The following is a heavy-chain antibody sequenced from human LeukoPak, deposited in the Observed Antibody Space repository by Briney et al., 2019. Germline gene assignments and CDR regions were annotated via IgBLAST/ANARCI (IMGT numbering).Heavy chain of an antibody. Sequence: SETLSLTCTVSGGSIRSYYWSWIRQPPGKGLVWIGYIYYSGSTNYNPSLKSRVTISVDTSKNQFSLKLSSVTAADTAVYYCAREKNYYDSSGYYLGNWFDPWGQGTLVTVSS. CDR2: IYYSGST. V-gene: IGHV4-59*01. CDR1: GGSIRSYY. J-gene: IGHJ5*02. D-gene: IGHD3-22*01. CDR3: AREKNYYDSSGYYLGNWFDP.